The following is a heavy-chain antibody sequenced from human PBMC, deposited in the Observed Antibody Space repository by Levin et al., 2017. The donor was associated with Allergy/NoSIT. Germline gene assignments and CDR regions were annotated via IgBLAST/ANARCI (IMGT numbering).Heavy chain of an antibody. CDR1: GFTFSSYG. J-gene: IGHJ4*02. Sequence: GGSLRLSCAASGFTFSSYGMHWVRQAPGKGLEWVAVISYDGTNKYYADSVKGRFTISRDNSKNTLYLQMNSLRTEDTAVYYCAKRLDDYSSDGEFDYWGQGTLVTVSS. V-gene: IGHV3-30*18. CDR3: AKRLDDYSSDGEFDY. D-gene: IGHD4-11*01. CDR2: ISYDGTNK.